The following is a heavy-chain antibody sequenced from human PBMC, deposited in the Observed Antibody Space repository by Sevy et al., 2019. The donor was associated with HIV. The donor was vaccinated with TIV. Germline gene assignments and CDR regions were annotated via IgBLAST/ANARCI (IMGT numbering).Heavy chain of an antibody. CDR1: GFTFSSYA. V-gene: IGHV3-30*04. J-gene: IGHJ4*02. CDR2: MSYDGSSQ. CDR3: ARDGGYDSSGYYPFHF. D-gene: IGHD3-22*01. Sequence: GGSLRLSCVASGFTFSSYAIHWVRQAPGKGLEWVAVMSYDGSSQYYADSVRGRFTISRDNSKNTLFLQMNSLRPEDTALYYCARDGGYDSSGYYPFHFWGQGTQVTVSS.